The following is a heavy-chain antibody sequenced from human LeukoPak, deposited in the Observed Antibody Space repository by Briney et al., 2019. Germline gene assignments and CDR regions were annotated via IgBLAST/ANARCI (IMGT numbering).Heavy chain of an antibody. CDR1: GYTFTGYY. CDR2: IKQDGSEK. Sequence: SCKASGYTFTGYYMHWVRQAPGKGLEWVANIKQDGSEKYYVDSVKGRFTISRDNAKNSLYLQMNSLRAEDTAVYYCASDREYYYGSGSFDYCGQGTLVTVSS. CDR3: ASDREYYYGSGSFDY. J-gene: IGHJ4*02. V-gene: IGHV3-7*04. D-gene: IGHD3-10*01.